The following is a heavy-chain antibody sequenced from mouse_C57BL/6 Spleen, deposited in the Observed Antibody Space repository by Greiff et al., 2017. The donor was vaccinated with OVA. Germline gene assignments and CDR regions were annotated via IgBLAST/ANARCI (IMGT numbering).Heavy chain of an antibody. CDR1: GYTFTDYN. D-gene: IGHD2-3*01. Sequence: VQLQQSGPELVKPGASVKMSCKASGYTFTDYNMHWVKQSHGKSLEWIGYINPNNGGTSYNQKFKGKATLTVNKSSSTAYMELRSLTSEDSAVYYCASDGYYPNWYFDVWGTGTTVTVSS. J-gene: IGHJ1*03. CDR3: ASDGYYPNWYFDV. V-gene: IGHV1-22*01. CDR2: INPNNGGT.